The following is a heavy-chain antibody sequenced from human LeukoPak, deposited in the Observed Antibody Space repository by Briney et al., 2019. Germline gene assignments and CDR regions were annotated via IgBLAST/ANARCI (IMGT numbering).Heavy chain of an antibody. Sequence: ASVKVSCKASGYTFTGYYMHWVRQAPGQGLEWMGWINPNSGGTSYAQKFQGRVTMTRDMSTSTVYMELSSLRSEDTAVYYCARDSSRGMEWLLEHLNWFDPWGQGTLVTVSS. D-gene: IGHD3-3*01. CDR1: GYTFTGYY. CDR3: ARDSSRGMEWLLEHLNWFDP. CDR2: INPNSGGT. J-gene: IGHJ5*02. V-gene: IGHV1-2*02.